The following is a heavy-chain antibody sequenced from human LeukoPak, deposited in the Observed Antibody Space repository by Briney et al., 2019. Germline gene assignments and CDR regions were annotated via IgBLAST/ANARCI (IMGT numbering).Heavy chain of an antibody. CDR1: GWSFSGYY. Sequence: KASETLSLTCAVYGWSFSGYYWSWIRQPPGKGLEWIGEINHSGSTNYNPSLKSRVTISVDTSNNQFSLKLSSVTAADTAVYYCARGPPRGGAVRYSSGWYVGYWGQGTLVTVSS. D-gene: IGHD6-19*01. CDR3: ARGPPRGGAVRYSSGWYVGY. V-gene: IGHV4-34*01. J-gene: IGHJ4*02. CDR2: INHSGST.